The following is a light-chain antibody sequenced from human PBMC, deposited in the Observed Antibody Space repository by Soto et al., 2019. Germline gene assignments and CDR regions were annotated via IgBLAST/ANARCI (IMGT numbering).Light chain of an antibody. J-gene: IGLJ1*01. CDR2: EVS. CDR1: SSDVGGYNY. V-gene: IGLV2-14*01. Sequence: QSVLTQPASVSGSPGQSITISCSGTSSDVGGYNYVSWFQQHPGTAPKLIIYEVSNRPSGLSNRFSGFKSGNTASLTISGLQAEDEADYYCQSFGSSLSGYVFGTGTKVT. CDR3: QSFGSSLSGYV.